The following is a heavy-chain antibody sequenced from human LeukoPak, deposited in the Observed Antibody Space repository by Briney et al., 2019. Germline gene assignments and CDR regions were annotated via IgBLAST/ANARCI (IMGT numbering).Heavy chain of an antibody. CDR1: GYTFTGYY. D-gene: IGHD6-13*01. J-gene: IGHJ4*02. CDR3: AREVAAAGTIHFDY. V-gene: IGHV1-18*04. CDR2: ISAYNGNT. Sequence: ASVKVSCKASGYTFTGYYMHWVRQAPGQGLEWMGWISAYNGNTNYAQKLQGGVTMTTDTSTSTAYMELRSLRSDDTAVYYCAREVAAAGTIHFDYWGQGTLVTVSS.